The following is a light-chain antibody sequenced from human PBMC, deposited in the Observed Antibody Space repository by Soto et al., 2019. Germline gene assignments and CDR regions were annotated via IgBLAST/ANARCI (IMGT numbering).Light chain of an antibody. CDR1: TGTLTSGHF. J-gene: IGLJ2*01. CDR3: LLYYSGARV. CDR2: DTS. V-gene: IGLV7-46*01. Sequence: QTVVTQEPSLTVSPGGTVTLTCGSSTGTLTSGHFPYWFQQKPGQAPRALIFDTSNKHSWTPARFSGFLLGGKAALTLSGAQPEDEADYYCLLYYSGARVFGGGTKLTVL.